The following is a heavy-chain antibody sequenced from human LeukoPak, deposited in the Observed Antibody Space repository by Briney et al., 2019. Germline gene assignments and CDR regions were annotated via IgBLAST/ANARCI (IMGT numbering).Heavy chain of an antibody. CDR1: GFTVSSNY. CDR2: IYSGGST. CDR3: ARDGAIAAAGPEYYFDY. Sequence: QPGGSLRLSCAASGFTVSSNYMSWVRQAPGKGLEWVPVIYSGGSTYYADSVKGRFTISRDNSKNTLYLQMNSLRAEDTAVYYCARDGAIAAAGPEYYFDYWGQGTLVTVSS. V-gene: IGHV3-66*01. J-gene: IGHJ4*02. D-gene: IGHD6-13*01.